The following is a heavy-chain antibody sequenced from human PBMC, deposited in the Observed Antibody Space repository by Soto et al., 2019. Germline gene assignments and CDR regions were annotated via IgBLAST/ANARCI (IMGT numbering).Heavy chain of an antibody. J-gene: IGHJ4*02. D-gene: IGHD2-2*02. CDR2: IKSKPDGGTT. CDR1: GMTFSKTW. CDR3: TTAGYCSDISCYREVLADY. Sequence: EVHLVESGGGLVKPGGSLRISCATSGMTFSKTWMTWVRQAPGKGLEWVGRIKSKPDGGTTDYAAPVEGRFTISRDDSKNTLYLELSSLKTEDTAVYYCTTAGYCSDISCYREVLADYWGQGTLVTVSS. V-gene: IGHV3-15*01.